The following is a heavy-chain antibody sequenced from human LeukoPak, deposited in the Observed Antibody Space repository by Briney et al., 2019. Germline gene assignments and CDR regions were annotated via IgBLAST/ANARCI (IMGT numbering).Heavy chain of an antibody. Sequence: ASVKVSCKASGGTFSSYAISWVRQATGQGLEWMGWMNPNSGNTGYAQKFQGRVTITRNTSISTAYMELSSLRSEDTAVYYCARGRAVADYWGQGTLVTVSS. D-gene: IGHD6-19*01. CDR2: MNPNSGNT. CDR3: ARGRAVADY. J-gene: IGHJ4*02. V-gene: IGHV1-8*03. CDR1: GGTFSSYA.